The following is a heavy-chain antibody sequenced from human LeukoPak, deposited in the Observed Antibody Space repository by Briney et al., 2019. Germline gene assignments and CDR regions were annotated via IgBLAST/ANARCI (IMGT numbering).Heavy chain of an antibody. CDR2: MYYSGST. Sequence: PSQTLSLTCTVSGGSISSDDYYWSWIRQPPGKGLEWIGYMYYSGSTYYNPSLKSRVTTSVDTSKNQFSLKLSSVTAADTAVYYCARGTRGSDSSFDFWGQGTLVTVSS. V-gene: IGHV4-30-4*01. D-gene: IGHD1-1*01. CDR1: GGSISSDDYY. CDR3: ARGTRGSDSSFDF. J-gene: IGHJ4*02.